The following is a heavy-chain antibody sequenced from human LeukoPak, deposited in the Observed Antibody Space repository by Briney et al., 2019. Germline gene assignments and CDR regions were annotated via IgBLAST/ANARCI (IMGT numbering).Heavy chain of an antibody. J-gene: IGHJ4*02. CDR3: AGDLGDGYNPFDY. CDR2: IIPIFGTA. D-gene: IGHD5-24*01. CDR1: GGTFSSYA. Sequence: ASVKVSCKASGGTFSSYAISWVRQAPGQGLEWMGRIIPIFGTANYAQKFQGRVTITTDESTSTAYMELSSLRSEDTAVYYCAGDLGDGYNPFDYWGQGTLVTVSS. V-gene: IGHV1-69*05.